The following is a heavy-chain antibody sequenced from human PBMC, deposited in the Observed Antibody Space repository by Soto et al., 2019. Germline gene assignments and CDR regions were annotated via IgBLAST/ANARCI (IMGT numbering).Heavy chain of an antibody. CDR2: ISSSSSTI. J-gene: IGHJ6*03. CDR1: GFTFSSYS. V-gene: IGHV3-48*01. D-gene: IGHD2-2*01. CDR3: ARDGDCSSTSCEYYYYYMDV. Sequence: EVQLVESGGGLVQPGGSLRLSCAASGFTFSSYSMNWVRQAPGKGLEWVSYISSSSSTIYYADSVKGRFTISRDNAKNSLYLQMNSLRAEDTAVYYCARDGDCSSTSCEYYYYYMDVWGKGTTVTVSS.